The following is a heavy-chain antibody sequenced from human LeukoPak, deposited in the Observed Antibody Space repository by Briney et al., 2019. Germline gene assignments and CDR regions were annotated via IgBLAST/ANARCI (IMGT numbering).Heavy chain of an antibody. CDR1: GGSFSGYY. D-gene: IGHD2-2*02. CDR2: INHSGGT. J-gene: IGHJ4*02. CDR3: ARGERYCSRTSCYIGRRRTFDY. Sequence: PSETLSLTCAAYGGSFSGYYWSWIRQPPGKGLEWIGEINHSGGTNYTPSLKSRVTISVDTSKNQFSLKLSSVTAADTAVYYCARGERYCSRTSCYIGRRRTFDYWGQGTLVTVSS. V-gene: IGHV4-34*01.